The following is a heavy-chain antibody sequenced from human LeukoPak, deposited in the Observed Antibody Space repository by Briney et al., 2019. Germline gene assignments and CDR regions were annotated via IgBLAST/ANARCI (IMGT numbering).Heavy chain of an antibody. D-gene: IGHD3-22*01. CDR1: GFSFSSDG. V-gene: IGHV3-23*01. J-gene: IGHJ4*02. Sequence: GGSLRLSCVASGFSFSSDGMSWVRQAPGRGLEWVSGILGGAGSTYYADSVKGRFTISRDNAKNSLYLQMNSLRAEDTAVYYCARDRRYYDSSGYYFDYWGQGTLVTVSS. CDR2: ILGGAGST. CDR3: ARDRRYYDSSGYYFDY.